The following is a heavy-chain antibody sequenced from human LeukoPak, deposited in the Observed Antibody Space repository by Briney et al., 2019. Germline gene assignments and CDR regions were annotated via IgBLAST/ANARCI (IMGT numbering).Heavy chain of an antibody. Sequence: PSETLSLTCAVYGGSFSGYYWSWIRQPPGKGLEWIGEINHSGSTNYNPSLKSRVTISVDTSKNQFSLKLSSVTAADTAVYYCARDRSKNARNYYGSGSYTTGAFDIWGQGTMVTVSS. CDR3: ARDRSKNARNYYGSGSYTTGAFDI. CDR2: INHSGST. V-gene: IGHV4-34*01. J-gene: IGHJ3*02. D-gene: IGHD3-10*01. CDR1: GGSFSGYY.